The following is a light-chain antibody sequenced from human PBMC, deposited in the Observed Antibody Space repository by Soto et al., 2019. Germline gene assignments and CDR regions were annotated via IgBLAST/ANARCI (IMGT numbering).Light chain of an antibody. CDR3: AAWDDSLNGPVV. CDR2: SNN. J-gene: IGLJ2*01. V-gene: IGLV1-44*01. CDR1: SSNIGSNT. Sequence: QSVLTQPPSASGTPGQRVTISCSGSSSNIGSNTVNWYQQLPGTAPKLLIYSNNQRPSGVPDRCSGSKSGTSASLAISGLQFEDEADYYCAAWDDSLNGPVVFGGGTKLTVL.